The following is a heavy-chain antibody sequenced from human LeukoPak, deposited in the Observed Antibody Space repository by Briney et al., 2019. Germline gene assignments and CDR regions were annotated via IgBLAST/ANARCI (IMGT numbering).Heavy chain of an antibody. J-gene: IGHJ4*02. Sequence: GESLTLSCAASGCTFSSCSMNWVRVAPGNDLEWVSSISSSISHVYYADSVKGRFTTSRDNAKNSLYLQMNSLRAEDKAVYYCASRYEFWGQGTLVTVSS. CDR3: ASRYEF. CDR2: ISSSISHV. V-gene: IGHV3-21*01. CDR1: GCTFSSCS. D-gene: IGHD3-10*01.